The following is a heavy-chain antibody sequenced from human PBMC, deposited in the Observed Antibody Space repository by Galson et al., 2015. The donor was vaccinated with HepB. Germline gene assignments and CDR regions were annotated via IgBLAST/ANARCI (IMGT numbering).Heavy chain of an antibody. D-gene: IGHD3-10*01. CDR3: ARDKRGYYYYGMDV. CDR1: GFTFSSYD. J-gene: IGHJ6*02. CDR2: IGTAGDT. V-gene: IGHV3-13*01. Sequence: SLRLSCAASGFTFSSYDMHWVRQATGKGLEWVSAIGTAGDTYYPGSVKGRFTISRENAKNSLYLQMNSLRAGDTAVYYCARDKRGYYYYGMDVWGQGTTVTVSS.